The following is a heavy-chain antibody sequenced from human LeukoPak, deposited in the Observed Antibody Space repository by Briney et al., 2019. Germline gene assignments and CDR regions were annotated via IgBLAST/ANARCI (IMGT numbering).Heavy chain of an antibody. V-gene: IGHV4-59*01. CDR3: ARGHYSSGRYVDY. CDR2: VYYSGNI. CDR1: GDSISGIY. Sequence: SETLSLTCTVSGDSISGIYWKWLRQPPGKEREGVGHVYYSGNITYNPSVKGRVILSQDPSKNQFSLELKSVTAADTAVYYCARGHYSSGRYVDYWGQGALVSVSS. J-gene: IGHJ4*02. D-gene: IGHD6-19*01.